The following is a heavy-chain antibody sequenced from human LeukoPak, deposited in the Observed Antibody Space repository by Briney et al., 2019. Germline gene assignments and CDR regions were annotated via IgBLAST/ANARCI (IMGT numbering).Heavy chain of an antibody. CDR2: ISGSGGST. Sequence: GGSLRLSCAASGFTFSSYAMSWVRQAPGKGLEWVSAISGSGGSTHYADSVKGRFTISRDNSKNTLYLQMNSLKTEDTAVYYCTIMGATRAFDIWGQGTMVTVSS. V-gene: IGHV3-23*01. CDR1: GFTFSSYA. D-gene: IGHD1-26*01. CDR3: TIMGATRAFDI. J-gene: IGHJ3*02.